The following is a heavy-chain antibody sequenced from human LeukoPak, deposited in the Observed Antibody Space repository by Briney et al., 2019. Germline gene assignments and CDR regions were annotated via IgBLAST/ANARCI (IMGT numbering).Heavy chain of an antibody. J-gene: IGHJ6*03. V-gene: IGHV1-69*05. Sequence: SVKVSCKASGGTFSSYAISWVRQAPGQGLEWMGGIIPIFGTANYAQKFQGRVTITTDESTSTAYIELNSLRSEDTAVYFWAREAANSYYMDVWGKGTTVTVSS. CDR2: IIPIFGTA. CDR1: GGTFSSYA. CDR3: AREAANSYYMDV. D-gene: IGHD5-18*01.